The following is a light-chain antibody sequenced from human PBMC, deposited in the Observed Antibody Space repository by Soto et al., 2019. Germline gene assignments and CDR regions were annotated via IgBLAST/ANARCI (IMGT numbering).Light chain of an antibody. CDR3: QSYDSSLSAVV. J-gene: IGLJ2*01. V-gene: IGLV1-40*01. CDR1: SSNIGAGYN. Sequence: QSVLTQPPSVSGAPGQRVSISCTGSSSNIGAGYNVHWYPQLPGTAPKLLIYGNSNRPSGVPDRFSGSKSGTSASLAITGLQAEDEADYYCQSYDSSLSAVVFGGGPKLTVL. CDR2: GNS.